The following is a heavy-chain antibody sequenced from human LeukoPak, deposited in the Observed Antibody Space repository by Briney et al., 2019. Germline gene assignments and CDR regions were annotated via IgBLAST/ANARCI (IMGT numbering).Heavy chain of an antibody. D-gene: IGHD3-10*01. V-gene: IGHV3-21*04. CDR3: ARDRSGSSSGFGYGLDV. J-gene: IGHJ6*02. CDR1: GFTFSNYS. CDR2: ISPSSHYI. Sequence: PGGSLRLSCAGSGFTFSNYSINWVRQAPGKGLEWVSSISPSSHYIYYADSVRGRFTISRDNARNSLYLQMNSLRDEDTAVYYCARDRSGSSSGFGYGLDVWGQGTTVTVSS.